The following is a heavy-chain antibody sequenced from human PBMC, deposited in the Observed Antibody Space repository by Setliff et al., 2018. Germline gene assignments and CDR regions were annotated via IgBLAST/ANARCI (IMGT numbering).Heavy chain of an antibody. CDR1: GGSISSDY. CDR3: ARAPPNRYSGSYEYFYMDV. V-gene: IGHV4-59*08. D-gene: IGHD1-26*01. CDR2: FYHSASS. J-gene: IGHJ6*03. Sequence: SETLSLTCNVSGGSISSDYWAWIRQPPGKALEWIGYFYHSASSNYNPSLKGRVTMSADTSKKQLYLSLTSVSVADTAMYYCARAPPNRYSGSYEYFYMDVWGKGAMVTVSS.